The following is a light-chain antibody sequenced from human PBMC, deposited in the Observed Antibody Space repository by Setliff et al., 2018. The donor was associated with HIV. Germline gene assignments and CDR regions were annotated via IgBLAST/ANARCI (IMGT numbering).Light chain of an antibody. Sequence: QSVLTQPASVSGSLGQSITISCNGTSNDIGSYNYVSWYQQHPGKAPKLVIYDVAQRPSGGSSRFSGSKSGDTASLTISGLQTEDEADYYCNSYTSSDTYVFGTGTKVTVL. CDR2: DVA. V-gene: IGLV2-14*03. CDR3: NSYTSSDTYV. CDR1: SNDIGSYNY. J-gene: IGLJ1*01.